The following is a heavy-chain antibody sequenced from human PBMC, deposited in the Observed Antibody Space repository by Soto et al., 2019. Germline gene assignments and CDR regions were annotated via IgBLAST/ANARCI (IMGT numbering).Heavy chain of an antibody. J-gene: IGHJ3*01. D-gene: IGHD2-15*01. CDR1: GIIFSNYA. CDR2: ISANGANT. CDR3: TRLPPENRGLDAFDV. V-gene: IGHV3-23*01. Sequence: HPGGSLRLSCAASGIIFSNYALSWVRQAPGKGLEWVSGISANGANTYYAESVKGRFTISRDNSKNTLTLQVNSLRADDTAVYFCTRLPPENRGLDAFDVWGQGTMVTVS.